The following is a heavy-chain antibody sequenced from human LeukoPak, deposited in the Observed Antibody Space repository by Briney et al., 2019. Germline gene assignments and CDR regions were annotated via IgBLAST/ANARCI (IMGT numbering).Heavy chain of an antibody. CDR2: ISAYNGNT. V-gene: IGHV1-18*01. D-gene: IGHD6-19*01. CDR1: GYTFTSYG. CDR3: ARVPEQAAMAGWWFDR. Sequence: ASVKVSCKASGYTFTSYGISWVRQAPGQGLEWMGWISAYNGNTNYAQKLQGRVTMTTDTSTSTAYMELRSLRSDDTAVYYCARVPEQAAMAGWWFDRWGQGRLVTVSS. J-gene: IGHJ5*02.